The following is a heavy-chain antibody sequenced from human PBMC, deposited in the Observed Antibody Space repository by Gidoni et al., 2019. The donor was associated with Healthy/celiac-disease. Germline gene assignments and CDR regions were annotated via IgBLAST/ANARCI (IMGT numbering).Heavy chain of an antibody. CDR2: IIPILGIA. D-gene: IGHD1-1*01. CDR1: GGTFSSYA. CDR3: ARAPNWRAGFDP. J-gene: IGHJ5*02. Sequence: QVQLVQSGAEVKKPGSSVKVSCKASGGTFSSYAISWVRQAPGQGLEWMGRIIPILGIANYAQKFQGRVTITADKSTSTAYMELSSLRSEDTAVYYCARAPNWRAGFDPWGQGTLVTVSS. V-gene: IGHV1-69*09.